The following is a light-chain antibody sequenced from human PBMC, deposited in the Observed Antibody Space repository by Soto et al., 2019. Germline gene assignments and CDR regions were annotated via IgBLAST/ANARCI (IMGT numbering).Light chain of an antibody. CDR1: SSDVGGYNY. J-gene: IGLJ2*01. V-gene: IGLV2-14*01. CDR2: DVS. CDR3: SSYTSSSTLR. Sequence: QSALTQPASVSGSPEQSITISCTGTSSDVGGYNYVSWYQQHPGKAPKLMIYDVSNRPSGVSNRFSGSKSGNTASLTISGLQAEDEADYYCSSYTSSSTLRVGGGTKLTVL.